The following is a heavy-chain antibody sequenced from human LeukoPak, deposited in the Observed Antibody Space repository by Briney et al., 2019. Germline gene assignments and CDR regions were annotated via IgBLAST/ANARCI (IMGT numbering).Heavy chain of an antibody. CDR2: INGGGGST. CDR3: AKAPGGIVGY. J-gene: IGHJ4*02. V-gene: IGHV3-23*01. CDR1: GYTFSSSA. D-gene: IGHD3-16*01. Sequence: GGSLRLSCEASGYTFSSSAMSWVPQAPGKGREWGSAINGGGGSTYYADSVKGRFTISRDNSKNTLYLQMNSLRAEDTAVYYCAKAPGGIVGYWGQGTLVTVSS.